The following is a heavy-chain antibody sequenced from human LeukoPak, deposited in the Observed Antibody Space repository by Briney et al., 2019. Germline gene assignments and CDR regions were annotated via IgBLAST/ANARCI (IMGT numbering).Heavy chain of an antibody. Sequence: RGSLRLSCAASGFTFSDAWMNWVRQAPGKGLEWVGRIKRKTDAGTTDYAAPVKGRFTISRDDSKNTLYLQMNSLKTEDTAVYYCTTGNWGPYWGQGTLVTVSS. V-gene: IGHV3-15*07. D-gene: IGHD7-27*01. CDR1: GFTFSDAW. J-gene: IGHJ4*02. CDR3: TTGNWGPY. CDR2: IKRKTDAGTT.